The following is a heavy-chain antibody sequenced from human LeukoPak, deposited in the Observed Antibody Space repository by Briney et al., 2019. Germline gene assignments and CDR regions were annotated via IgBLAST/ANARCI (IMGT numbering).Heavy chain of an antibody. CDR2: VNYNGAV. CDR1: GSSFSGNF. J-gene: IGHJ4*02. V-gene: IGHV4-34*01. D-gene: IGHD3-10*01. Sequence: SETLSLTCAVYGSSFSGNFWTWIRQPPGKGLEWVGDVNYNGAVFYNPSLNSRVTISVDTSKNQFSLRMNSVTAADTAVYYCARGFYSRLSLVRGVSGWDSWGQGTLVTVSS. CDR3: ARGFYSRLSLVRGVSGWDS.